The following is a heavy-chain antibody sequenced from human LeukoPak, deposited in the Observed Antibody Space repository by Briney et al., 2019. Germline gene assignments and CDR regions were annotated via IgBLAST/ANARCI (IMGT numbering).Heavy chain of an antibody. CDR2: INHGRST. D-gene: IGHD2-2*01. Sequence: SETLSLTCAVYGGSFSGYSWTWIREPPGKGLEWIGEINHGRSTNYNPSLKSRVTISVDTSKNQFSLNLNSVTAADTAVYYCARGRYCGSTSCPPGPYWGQGTLVTVSS. V-gene: IGHV4-34*01. J-gene: IGHJ4*02. CDR3: ARGRYCGSTSCPPGPY. CDR1: GGSFSGYS.